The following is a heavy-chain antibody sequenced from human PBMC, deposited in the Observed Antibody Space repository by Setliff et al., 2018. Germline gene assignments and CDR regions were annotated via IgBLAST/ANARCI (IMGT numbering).Heavy chain of an antibody. V-gene: IGHV3-23*01. J-gene: IGHJ4*02. CDR2: ISDTALGI. Sequence: GGSLRLSCAASGFTFNTYAMSWVRQPPGKGLEWVSSISDTALGIYYADSVRGRFTISRDNSRKTLYLQMNSLRAEDTAVYYCVKDVVGYSSTWPKRDYFDYWGQGTLVTVSS. D-gene: IGHD6-13*01. CDR3: VKDVVGYSSTWPKRDYFDY. CDR1: GFTFNTYA.